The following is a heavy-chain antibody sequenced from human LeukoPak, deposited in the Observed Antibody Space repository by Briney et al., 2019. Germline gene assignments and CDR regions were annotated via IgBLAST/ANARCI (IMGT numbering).Heavy chain of an antibody. CDR3: ACGITGTTYFDY. CDR2: IYYSGST. V-gene: IGHV4-59*01. CDR1: GGSISSYY. J-gene: IGHJ4*02. D-gene: IGHD1-7*01. Sequence: SETLSLTCTVSGGSISSYYWSWIRQPPGKGLEWIGYIYYSGSTNYNPSLKSRVTISVDTSKNQFSLKLSSVTAADTAVYYCACGITGTTYFDYWGQGTLATVSS.